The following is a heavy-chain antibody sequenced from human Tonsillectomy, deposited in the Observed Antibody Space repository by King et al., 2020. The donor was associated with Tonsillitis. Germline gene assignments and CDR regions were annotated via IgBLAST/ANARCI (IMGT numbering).Heavy chain of an antibody. D-gene: IGHD1-26*01. CDR1: GFTFGDYA. Sequence: VQLVESGGGLVQPGRSLRLSCTASGFTFGDYAMSWVRQAPGKGLEWVGFIRSKAYGGTTEYAASGKGRFTISRDYSKSIAYLQMNSLKTEDTAVYYCTRVDTRSEWELTDAFDIWGQGTMVTVSS. V-gene: IGHV3-49*04. CDR3: TRVDTRSEWELTDAFDI. J-gene: IGHJ3*02. CDR2: IRSKAYGGTT.